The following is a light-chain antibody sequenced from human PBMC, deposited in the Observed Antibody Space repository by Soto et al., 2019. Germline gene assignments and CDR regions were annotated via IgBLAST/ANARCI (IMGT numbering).Light chain of an antibody. CDR1: QDIIKY. CDR3: QQSYSSLWT. CDR2: AAS. J-gene: IGKJ1*01. V-gene: IGKV1-39*01. Sequence: DIQMTQSPSSLSASVGDRVTITCRASQDIIKYLNWYQQKPGKAPKLLIYAASSLQSGVPSRFSGSGSGTDFTLTISNLQPEDFATYYCQQSYSSLWTFGQGTKVEIK.